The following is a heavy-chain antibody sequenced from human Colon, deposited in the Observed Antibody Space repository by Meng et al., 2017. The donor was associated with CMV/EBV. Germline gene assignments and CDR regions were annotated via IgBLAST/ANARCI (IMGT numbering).Heavy chain of an antibody. V-gene: IGHV3-9*01. D-gene: IGHD1-26*01. Sequence: SLKISCAASWFTFDDYAIHWVRQAPGKGLEWVSGISWNSGTLGYADSVKGRFTISRDNAKNSLYLPMNSLRAEDTALYYCAKDINSGSLRLLYHFDYWGQGTLVTVSS. CDR1: WFTFDDYA. CDR2: ISWNSGTL. CDR3: AKDINSGSLRLLYHFDY. J-gene: IGHJ4*02.